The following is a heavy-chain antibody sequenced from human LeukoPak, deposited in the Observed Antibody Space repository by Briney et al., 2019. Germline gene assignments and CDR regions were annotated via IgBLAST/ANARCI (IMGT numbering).Heavy chain of an antibody. D-gene: IGHD1-26*01. J-gene: IGHJ4*02. CDR1: GGSISSGGYY. CDR2: IYYSGST. CDR3: ANLYSGSYYDY. Sequence: SETLSLTCTVSGGSISSGGYYWSWIRQHPGKGLEWIGYIYYSGSTYYNPSLKSRVTISVDTSKNQFSLKLSSVTAADTAVYYCANLYSGSYYDYWGQGTLVTVSS. V-gene: IGHV4-31*03.